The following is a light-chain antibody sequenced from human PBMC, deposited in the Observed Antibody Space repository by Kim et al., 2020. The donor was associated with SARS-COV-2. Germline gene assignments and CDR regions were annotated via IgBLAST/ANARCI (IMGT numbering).Light chain of an antibody. CDR1: SGNNSDD. J-gene: IGLJ3*02. CDR3: RTWLPAIRV. Sequence: APAKLRTTPGSGNNSDDIAGHRQQPEQGPRYMMKLNRNSSRTKGNGVTVRFSGSSSAAERSLTVSRPQSEDEADYYGRTWLPAIRVFGGGTQLTVL. CDR2: LNRNSSR. V-gene: IGLV4-69*01.